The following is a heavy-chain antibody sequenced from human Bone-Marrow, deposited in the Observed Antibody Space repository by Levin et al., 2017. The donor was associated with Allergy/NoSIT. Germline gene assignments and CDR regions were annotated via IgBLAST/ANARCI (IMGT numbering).Heavy chain of an antibody. CDR2: MNSDGSST. Sequence: GGSLRLSCAASGFTFSRYWMHWVRQAPGKGLVWVSRMNSDGSSTSYADSVKGRFTISRDNAKNTLYLQMNSLRAEDTAVYYCARPYCSSTSCYLGFDYWGQGTLVTVSS. CDR1: GFTFSRYW. V-gene: IGHV3-74*01. J-gene: IGHJ4*02. D-gene: IGHD2-2*01. CDR3: ARPYCSSTSCYLGFDY.